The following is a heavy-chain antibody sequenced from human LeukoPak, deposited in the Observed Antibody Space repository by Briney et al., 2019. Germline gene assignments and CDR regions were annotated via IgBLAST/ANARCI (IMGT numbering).Heavy chain of an antibody. J-gene: IGHJ3*02. CDR2: ISSSGSYI. D-gene: IGHD6-6*01. V-gene: IGHV3-21*01. CDR3: ARGAIAARGDAFDI. CDR1: GFTFSSYS. Sequence: GGSLRLSCAASGFTFSSYSMNWVRQAPGKGLEWVSSISSSGSYIYYADSVKGRFTISRDNAKNSLYLQMNSLRAEDTAVYYCARGAIAARGDAFDIWGQGTMVTVSS.